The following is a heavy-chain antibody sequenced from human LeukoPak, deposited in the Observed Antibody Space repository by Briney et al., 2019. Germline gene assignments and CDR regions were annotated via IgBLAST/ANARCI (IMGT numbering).Heavy chain of an antibody. V-gene: IGHV3-30*18. CDR3: AKGPPFDY. CDR2: ISYDGSNK. CDR1: GFTFSSYG. Sequence: GGSLRLSCAASGFTFSSYGMHWVRQAPGKGLEWVAVISYDGSNKYYADSVKGRFTISRDNSKNTLYLQMNSLRAEDTAVYYCAKGPPFDYWGQGTLVTVSS. J-gene: IGHJ4*02.